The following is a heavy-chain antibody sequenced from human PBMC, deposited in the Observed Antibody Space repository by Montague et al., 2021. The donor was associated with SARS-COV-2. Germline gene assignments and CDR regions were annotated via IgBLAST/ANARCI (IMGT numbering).Heavy chain of an antibody. J-gene: IGHJ4*02. D-gene: IGHD6-19*01. CDR2: INYIGDT. Sequence: SETLSLTCSVSGGSINNYQWNWIRQSPGKGPEWIGYINYIGDTNYNPSLRGRVTMSVDMSKNQLSLKLSSVTAADTAVYYCATQEDPSGWIPGPFDFWGQGTLLTVSS. CDR1: GGSINNYQ. CDR3: ATQEDPSGWIPGPFDF. V-gene: IGHV4-59*08.